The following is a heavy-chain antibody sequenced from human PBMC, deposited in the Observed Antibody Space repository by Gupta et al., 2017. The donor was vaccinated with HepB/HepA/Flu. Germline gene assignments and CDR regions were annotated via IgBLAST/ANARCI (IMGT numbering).Heavy chain of an antibody. Sequence: EVRLVTSGGGSVQPGGSLRLSCGASGLTLRNSWVSWVRQAPGKGLEWLANGAPEERETGYVDSVKGRVTDSIDNNKNSLYLQMSSLRVEDTSIYSCVSLHWNSVDNWGQGTLVTVSS. D-gene: IGHD1-7*01. V-gene: IGHV3-7*01. CDR1: GLTLRNSW. CDR3: VSLHWNSVDN. CDR2: GAPEERET. J-gene: IGHJ4*01.